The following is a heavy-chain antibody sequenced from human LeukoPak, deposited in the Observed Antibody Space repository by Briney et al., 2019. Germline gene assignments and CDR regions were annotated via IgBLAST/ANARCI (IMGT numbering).Heavy chain of an antibody. V-gene: IGHV3-30*02. CDR3: AKDASSSSSYYYYYMDV. J-gene: IGHJ6*03. Sequence: PGGSLRLSCAASGFTFSSYGMHWVRQAPGKGLEWVAFIRYDGSNKYYADSVKGRFTISRDNSKNTPYLQTNSLRAEDTAVYYCAKDASSSSSYYYYYMDVWGKGTTVTVSS. CDR1: GFTFSSYG. CDR2: IRYDGSNK. D-gene: IGHD6-6*01.